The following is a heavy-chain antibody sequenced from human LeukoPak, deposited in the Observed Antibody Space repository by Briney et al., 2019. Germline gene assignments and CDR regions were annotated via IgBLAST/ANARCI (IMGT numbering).Heavy chain of an antibody. CDR1: GGSISSSSVY. J-gene: IGHJ5*01. V-gene: IGHV4-39*01. CDR2: ISYSGSTT. CDR3: ASIRGTALLFDS. D-gene: IGHD2-21*02. Sequence: KPSETLSLTCTVSGGSISSSSVYWGWIRQPPGKGLEWIATISYSGSTTSYNPSLKSRVTISVDMSKNQFSLKLTSVTAADTAMYYCASIRGTALLFDSWGQGTLVTVSS.